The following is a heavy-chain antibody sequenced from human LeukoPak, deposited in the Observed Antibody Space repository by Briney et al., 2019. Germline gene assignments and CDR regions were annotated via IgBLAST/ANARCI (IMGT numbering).Heavy chain of an antibody. Sequence: GESLKISCKGSGYSFTSYWIGWVRQMPGKGLEWMGIIYPGDSDTRYSPSFQGQVTISADKSISTAYLQWSSLKASDTAMYYCAKSLIAEAGPLPGMDVWGQGTTVTVSS. CDR1: GYSFTSYW. J-gene: IGHJ6*02. D-gene: IGHD6-19*01. CDR2: IYPGDSDT. V-gene: IGHV5-51*01. CDR3: AKSLIAEAGPLPGMDV.